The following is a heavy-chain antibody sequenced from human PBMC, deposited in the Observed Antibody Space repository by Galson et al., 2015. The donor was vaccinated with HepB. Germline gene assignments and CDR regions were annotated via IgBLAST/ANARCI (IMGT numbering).Heavy chain of an antibody. CDR3: AKAIAAAGGFDY. CDR1: GSTLSSSA. D-gene: IGHD6-13*01. J-gene: IGHJ4*02. Sequence: SPRLSCAASGSTLSSSALSWVRQAPGKGLEWVSAISGSGGSTYYADSVKGRFTISRDNSKNTLYLQMNSLRAEDTAVYYCAKAIAAAGGFDYWGQGTLVTVSS. CDR2: ISGSGGST. V-gene: IGHV3-23*01.